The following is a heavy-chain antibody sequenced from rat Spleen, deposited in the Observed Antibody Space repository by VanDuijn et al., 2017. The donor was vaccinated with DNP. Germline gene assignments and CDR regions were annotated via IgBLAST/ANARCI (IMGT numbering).Heavy chain of an antibody. CDR3: ARSQGYYYDGSYYPFAY. CDR1: GFSLTSYG. J-gene: IGHJ3*01. V-gene: IGHV2-16*01. Sequence: QVQLKESGPGLVQPSQTLSLTCTVSGFSLTSYGVSWVRQPLGKGLVWMGTIWAGGGTNYNSVLKSRLSISRDTSKSQVFLKMNSVQTEDTAMYFCARSQGYYYDGSYYPFAYWGQGTLVTVSS. D-gene: IGHD1-12*02. CDR2: IWAGGGT.